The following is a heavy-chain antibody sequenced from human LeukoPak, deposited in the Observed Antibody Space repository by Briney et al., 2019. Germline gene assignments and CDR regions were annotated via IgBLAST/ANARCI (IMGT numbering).Heavy chain of an antibody. Sequence: SETLSLTCAVSGGSISSGGYSWSWIRRPPGKGLEWIGYIYYSGSTYYNPSLKSRVTISVDTSKNQFSLKLSSVTAADTAVYYCARVSGDYLQYFDYWGQGTLVTVSS. V-gene: IGHV4-30-4*07. J-gene: IGHJ4*02. CDR3: ARVSGDYLQYFDY. CDR2: IYYSGST. CDR1: GGSISSGGYS. D-gene: IGHD4-17*01.